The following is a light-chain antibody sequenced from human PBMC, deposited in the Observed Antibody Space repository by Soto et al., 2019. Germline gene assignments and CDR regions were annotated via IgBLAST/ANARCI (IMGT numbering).Light chain of an antibody. Sequence: DIQMTQSPSSVSASVGDRVTITCRASQGIISRLAWYQQKPGRPPKLLIFAASTLQSGVPARFRGIFSVSDFTHTIISLQPEDFATYFCQQANRLPFTFGGGTKLDIK. CDR1: QGIISR. V-gene: IGKV1-12*01. CDR2: AAS. CDR3: QQANRLPFT. J-gene: IGKJ4*01.